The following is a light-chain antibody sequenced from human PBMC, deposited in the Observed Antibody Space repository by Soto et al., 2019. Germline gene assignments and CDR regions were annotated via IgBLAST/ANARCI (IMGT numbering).Light chain of an antibody. Sequence: VMTQSPATLSVSPGERVTLSCRSSQSVGDNLAWFQQKPGQAPRLLIYGASTRATGIPVRFSGSGSETDFTLTISSLRSEDSAVYHCQQYNNWRITFGQGIRLEI. J-gene: IGKJ5*01. V-gene: IGKV3-15*01. CDR3: QQYNNWRIT. CDR2: GAS. CDR1: QSVGDN.